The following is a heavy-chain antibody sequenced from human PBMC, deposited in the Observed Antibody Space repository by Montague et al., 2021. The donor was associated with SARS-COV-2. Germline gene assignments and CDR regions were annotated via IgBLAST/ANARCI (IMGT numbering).Heavy chain of an antibody. CDR1: GFTFSNYS. CDR3: VKDMMVLGDLNAFDV. D-gene: IGHD2-8*01. V-gene: IGHV3-21*06. CDR2: ISSSGSSI. J-gene: IGHJ3*01. Sequence: SLRLSCAASGFTFSNYSMHWVRHAPGKGLEWVSLISSSGSSILFTDSVKGLFIISRDNSKNSLYLQMNSLRTDDTALYSCVKDMMVLGDLNAFDVWGQGTQVTVSS.